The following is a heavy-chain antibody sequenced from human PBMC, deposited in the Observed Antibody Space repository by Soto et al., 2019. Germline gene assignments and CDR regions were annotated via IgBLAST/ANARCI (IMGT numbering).Heavy chain of an antibody. V-gene: IGHV4-59*01. J-gene: IGHJ4*02. CDR1: GGSISSNY. D-gene: IGHD6-13*01. Sequence: PSETLSLTCTVSGGSISSNYWTWIRQPPGKGLEWIGYVYNSGSTNYNPSLKSRATISEDTSKSQFSLKVNSMTAADTAVYYCARYRRGAVAGYTLDNWGQGILVTVSS. CDR3: ARYRRGAVAGYTLDN. CDR2: VYNSGST.